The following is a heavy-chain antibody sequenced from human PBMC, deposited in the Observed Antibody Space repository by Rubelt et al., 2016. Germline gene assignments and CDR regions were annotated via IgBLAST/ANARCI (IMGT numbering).Heavy chain of an antibody. CDR2: ISAYNGNT. CDR1: GYTFTTYG. CDR3: AREAYSGRYPLIDY. D-gene: IGHD1-26*01. Sequence: QVQLVQSGAEVKKPGASVKVSCKASGYTFTTYGINWVRQAPGQGLEWMGWISAYNGNTNHAQKLHGRVSMTPDTSTSTAYMEVRSLRSDDTAVYYCAREAYSGRYPLIDYWGQGTLVTVSS. J-gene: IGHJ4*02. V-gene: IGHV1-18*01.